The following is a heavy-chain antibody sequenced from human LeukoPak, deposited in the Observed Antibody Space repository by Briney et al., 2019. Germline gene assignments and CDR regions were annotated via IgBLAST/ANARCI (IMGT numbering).Heavy chain of an antibody. CDR1: GFIFSYYG. CDR3: ARGSYCSSTSCRYFED. V-gene: IGHV3-21*01. CDR2: ISISSSYT. Sequence: GGSLRLSCAASGFIFSYYGMYWVRQAPGKGLEWVSSISISSSYTYYADSVKGRFTISRDNAKNSLYLQMNSLTAEDTAVYYCARGSYCSSTSCRYFEDWGQGTLVTVSS. D-gene: IGHD2-2*01. J-gene: IGHJ4*02.